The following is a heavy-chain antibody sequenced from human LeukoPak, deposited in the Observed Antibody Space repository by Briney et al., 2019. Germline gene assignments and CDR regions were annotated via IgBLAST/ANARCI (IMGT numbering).Heavy chain of an antibody. CDR2: ISSSTSYI. D-gene: IGHD4-17*01. V-gene: IGHV3-21*01. CDR3: ARAGGSTVSHSDY. CDR1: GFTFSSYS. J-gene: IGHJ4*02. Sequence: PGGSLRLSCAASGFTFSSYSMNWIRQAPGKGLEWVSSISSSTSYIYYADSVKGRFTISKDNAKNSLYLQMNSVRAEDTAVYYCARAGGSTVSHSDYWGQGTLVTVSS.